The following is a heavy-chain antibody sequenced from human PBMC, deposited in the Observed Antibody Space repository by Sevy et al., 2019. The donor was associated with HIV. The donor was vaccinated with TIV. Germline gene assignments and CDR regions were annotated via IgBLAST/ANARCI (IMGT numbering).Heavy chain of an antibody. CDR3: ARGGGGYCSSTSCHVDY. CDR2: IYHSGST. CDR1: GGSISSSNW. V-gene: IGHV4-4*02. Sequence: SETLSLTCAVSGGSISSSNWWNWVRQPPRKGLEWIGEIYHSGSTNRNPSLKSRVTISLDKSKNQFSLKLSSVTAADTAVYYCARGGGGYCSSTSCHVDYWGQGTLVTVSS. J-gene: IGHJ4*02. D-gene: IGHD2-2*03.